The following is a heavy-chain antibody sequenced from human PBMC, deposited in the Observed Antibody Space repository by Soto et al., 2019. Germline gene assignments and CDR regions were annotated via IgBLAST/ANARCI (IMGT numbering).Heavy chain of an antibody. CDR1: GGSISSGGYS. CDR3: ARVPSP. CDR2: IYHSGRT. Sequence: QLQLQESGSGLVKPSQTLSLTCAVSGGSISSGGYSWSWIRQPPGKGLEWIGYIYHSGRTYYNPXXXXXXXXXXXXXXXXXXXXXXXXXXXXXXXXXCARVPSPWGQGTLVTVSS. D-gene: IGHD3-10*01. V-gene: IGHV4-30-2*01. J-gene: IGHJ5*02.